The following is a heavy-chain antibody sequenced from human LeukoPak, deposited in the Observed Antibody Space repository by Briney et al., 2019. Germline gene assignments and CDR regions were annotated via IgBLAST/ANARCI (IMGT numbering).Heavy chain of an antibody. D-gene: IGHD3-22*01. Sequence: GGSLRLSCAASGFTFDDYGMSWVRQAPGKGLEWASGINWNGGSTGYADSVKGRFTISRDNAKNSLYLQMNSLRAEDTAVYYCAKGTYYYDSSGYLFDYWGQGTLVTVSS. V-gene: IGHV3-20*04. CDR1: GFTFDDYG. CDR3: AKGTYYYDSSGYLFDY. CDR2: INWNGGST. J-gene: IGHJ4*02.